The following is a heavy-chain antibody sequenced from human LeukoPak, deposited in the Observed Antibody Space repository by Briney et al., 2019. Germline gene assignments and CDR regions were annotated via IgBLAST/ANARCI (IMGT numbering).Heavy chain of an antibody. V-gene: IGHV3-53*01. J-gene: IGHJ4*02. CDR3: AREPQGYFDY. CDR1: GFTVSSNY. Sequence: PGGSLRLSCAASGFTVSSNYMSWVRQAPGNGLEWVSVIYSGGSTYYADSVKGRFTISRDNSKNTLYLQMNSLRAEDTAVYYCAREPQGYFDYWGQGTLVTVSS. CDR2: IYSGGST.